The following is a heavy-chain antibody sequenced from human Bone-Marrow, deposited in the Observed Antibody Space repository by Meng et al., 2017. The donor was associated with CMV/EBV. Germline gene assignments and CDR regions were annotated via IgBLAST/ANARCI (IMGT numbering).Heavy chain of an antibody. CDR3: ARDHPRRFSGMDV. D-gene: IGHD3-16*01. Sequence: SCSGSGFTFSTYAVNWVRQAPGKGLEWVAVVSFDGETKYYADSVKGRFTISRDNSKNTVYLQMNSLEREDTAVYYCARDHPRRFSGMDVWGQGTTVTVSS. CDR2: VSFDGETK. J-gene: IGHJ6*02. V-gene: IGHV3-30*04. CDR1: GFTFSTYA.